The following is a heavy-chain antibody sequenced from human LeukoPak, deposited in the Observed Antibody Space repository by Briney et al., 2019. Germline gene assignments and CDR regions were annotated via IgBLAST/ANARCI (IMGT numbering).Heavy chain of an antibody. J-gene: IGHJ4*02. V-gene: IGHV4-59*11. CDR2: IYYSGST. Sequence: SETLSLTCTVSGGSISSHYWSWIRQPPGKGLEWIGYIYYSGSTNYNPSLKSRVTISVDTSKNQFSLKLSSVTAADTAVYYCARDGPGGYFDYWGQGTLVIVSS. CDR1: GGSISSHY. CDR3: ARDGPGGYFDY. D-gene: IGHD3-16*01.